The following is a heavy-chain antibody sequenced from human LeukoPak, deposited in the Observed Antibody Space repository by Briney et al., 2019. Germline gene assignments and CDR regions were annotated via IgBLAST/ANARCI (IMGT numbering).Heavy chain of an antibody. CDR3: ARARETVAIDY. D-gene: IGHD5-12*01. V-gene: IGHV4-59*01. CDR2: IYYSGST. Sequence: SETLSLTCTVSGGSISSYYWSWIRQPPGRGLEWIGYIYYSGSTNYNPSLKSRVTISVDTFKNQFSLKLSSVTAADTAVYYCARARETVAIDYWGQGTLVTVSS. J-gene: IGHJ4*02. CDR1: GGSISSYY.